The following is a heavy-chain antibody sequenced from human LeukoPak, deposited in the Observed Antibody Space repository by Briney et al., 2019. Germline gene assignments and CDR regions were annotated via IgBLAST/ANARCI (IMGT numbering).Heavy chain of an antibody. Sequence: SVKVSCKASGGTVSSYAISWVRQAPGAGLEWMGRIVSILGMTHYGQKFQGRVTITADTSTNTAYMELSSLRFEDTAVYYCARDEYDGKHWLVRDYWGQGTLVTVSS. D-gene: IGHD6-19*01. J-gene: IGHJ4*02. CDR3: ARDEYDGKHWLVRDY. CDR2: IVSILGMT. CDR1: GGTVSSYA. V-gene: IGHV1-69*04.